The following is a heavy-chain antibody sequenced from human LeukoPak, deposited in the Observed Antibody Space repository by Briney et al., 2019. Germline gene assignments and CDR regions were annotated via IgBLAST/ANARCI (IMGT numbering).Heavy chain of an antibody. Sequence: GRSLRLSCAASGFTFSSYAMHWVRQAPGKGLEWVAVISYDGSNKYYADSVKGRFTIYRDNSKNTLYLQMNSLRAEDTAVYYCAREWSSSWYGGFDYWGQGTLVTVSS. CDR3: AREWSSSWYGGFDY. CDR1: GFTFSSYA. V-gene: IGHV3-30*04. CDR2: ISYDGSNK. D-gene: IGHD6-13*01. J-gene: IGHJ4*02.